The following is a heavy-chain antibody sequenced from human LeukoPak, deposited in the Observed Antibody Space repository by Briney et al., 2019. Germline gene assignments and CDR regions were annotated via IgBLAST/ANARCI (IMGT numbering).Heavy chain of an antibody. CDR2: IYTSGST. CDR1: GGSISSGSYY. D-gene: IGHD6-19*01. Sequence: SQTLSLTCTVSGGSISSGSYYWSWIRQPAGKGLEWIGRIYTSGSTNYNPSLKSRVTISVDTSKNQFSLKLSSVTAADTAVYYCAREGIAVAGTEYFDYWGQGTLVTVSS. V-gene: IGHV4-61*02. CDR3: AREGIAVAGTEYFDY. J-gene: IGHJ4*02.